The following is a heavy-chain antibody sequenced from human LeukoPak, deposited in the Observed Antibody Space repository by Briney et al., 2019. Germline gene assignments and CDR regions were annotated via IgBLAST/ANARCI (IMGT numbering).Heavy chain of an antibody. V-gene: IGHV3-21*01. CDR2: ISSSSSYI. J-gene: IGHJ4*02. D-gene: IGHD6-13*01. CDR3: ARDLLIAGADIGY. Sequence: GGSLRLSCAASGFTFSSYSMNWVRQAPGKGLEWVSSISSSSSYIYYADSVKGRFTISRDNAKNSLYLQMNSLRAEDTAVYYCARDLLIAGADIGYWGQGTLVTVSS. CDR1: GFTFSSYS.